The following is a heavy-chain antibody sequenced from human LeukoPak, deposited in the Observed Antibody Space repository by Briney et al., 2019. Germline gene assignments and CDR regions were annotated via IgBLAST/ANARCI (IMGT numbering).Heavy chain of an antibody. CDR3: ARGNTLEG. CDR2: VHQEGIEA. D-gene: IGHD2/OR15-2a*01. Sequence: GGSLRLSCAASGFSVGDNYMNWVRQAPGKGLEWVASVHQEGIEASYVDSVRGRFTISRDNGRNSVFLQMNSLRSEDTAMYYCARGNTLEGWGQGATVIVSS. J-gene: IGHJ6*02. V-gene: IGHV3-7*01. CDR1: GFSVGDNY.